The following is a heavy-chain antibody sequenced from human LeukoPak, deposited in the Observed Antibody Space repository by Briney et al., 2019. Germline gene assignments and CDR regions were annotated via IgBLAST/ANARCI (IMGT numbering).Heavy chain of an antibody. J-gene: IGHJ4*02. CDR1: GFTFSSYA. V-gene: IGHV3-30-3*01. D-gene: IGHD3-3*01. CDR2: ISYDGSNK. Sequence: PGGSLRLSCAASGFTFSSYAMNWVRQAPGKGLEWVAVISYDGSNKYYADSVKGRFTISRDNSKNTLYLQMNSLRAEDTAVYYCAKAGYDFWNGYYTDYWGQGTLVTVSS. CDR3: AKAGYDFWNGYYTDY.